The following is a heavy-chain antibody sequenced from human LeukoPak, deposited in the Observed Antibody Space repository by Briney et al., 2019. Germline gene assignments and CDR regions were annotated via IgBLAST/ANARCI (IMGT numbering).Heavy chain of an antibody. V-gene: IGHV1-2*02. CDR1: GYTFTGYY. J-gene: IGHJ6*03. CDR2: INPNSGST. Sequence: ASVKVSCKASGYTFTGYYMHWVRQAPGQGLEWMGWINPNSGSTNYAQKFQGRVTMTRDTSISTAYMELSRLRSDDTAVYYCARMGAADGSGSYYYYYYMDVWGKGTTVTISS. CDR3: ARMGAADGSGSYYYYYYMDV. D-gene: IGHD3-10*01.